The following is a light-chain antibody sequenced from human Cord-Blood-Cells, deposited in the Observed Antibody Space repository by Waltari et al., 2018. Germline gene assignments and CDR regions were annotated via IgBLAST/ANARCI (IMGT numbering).Light chain of an antibody. CDR3: WSYAGSSTLV. J-gene: IGLJ3*02. CDR1: SSDVASYNL. CDR2: EGS. Sequence: QSALTQPASVSGSPGQSITISCTGTSSDVASYNLVSWYQQHPGKAPKLMFYEGSNRPSGVSNRFSVSKSGNPASLTISGLQGEDVADYYCWSYAGSSTLVFGGGTKLTVL. V-gene: IGLV2-23*01.